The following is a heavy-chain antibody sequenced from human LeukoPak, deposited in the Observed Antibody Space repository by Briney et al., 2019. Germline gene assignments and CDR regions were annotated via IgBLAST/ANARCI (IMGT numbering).Heavy chain of an antibody. CDR1: GYTFTGYY. D-gene: IGHD5-18*01. J-gene: IGHJ4*02. CDR3: ARAWTRIQLRLLSDY. CDR2: INPNSGGT. V-gene: IGHV1-2*02. Sequence: ASVKVSCKASGYTFTGYYMHWVRQAPGQGLEWMGWINPNSGGTNYAQKFQGRVTMTRDTSISTAYMELSRLRSDDTAVYYCARAWTRIQLRLLSDYWGQGTLVTVSS.